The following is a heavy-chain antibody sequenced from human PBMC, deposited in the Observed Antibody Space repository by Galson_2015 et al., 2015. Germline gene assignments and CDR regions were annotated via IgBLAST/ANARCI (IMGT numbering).Heavy chain of an antibody. CDR1: GGTFRSYA. D-gene: IGHD1-7*01. J-gene: IGHJ5*02. CDR2: IIPIFGTA. CDR3: ARDGITGSTRCWFDP. V-gene: IGHV1-69*13. Sequence: SVKVSCKASGGTFRSYAISWVRQAPGQGLEWMGGIIPIFGTANYEQKFQGRVTITGDESTSTAYMELSSLRSEDTAVYYCARDGITGSTRCWFDPWGQGTLVTVSS.